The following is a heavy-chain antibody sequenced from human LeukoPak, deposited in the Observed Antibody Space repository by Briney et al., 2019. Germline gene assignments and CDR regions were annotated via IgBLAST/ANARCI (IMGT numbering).Heavy chain of an antibody. D-gene: IGHD2-15*01. CDR3: AKYCSGGSCLFDY. CDR1: GFTFSSYA. J-gene: IGHJ4*02. Sequence: GGSLRLSCAASGFTFSSYAMHWVRQAPGKGLEWVAVISYDGSNKYYADSVKGRFTISRDNSKNTLYLQMNSLRAEDTAVYYCAKYCSGGSCLFDYWGQGTLFTVSS. V-gene: IGHV3-30*18. CDR2: ISYDGSNK.